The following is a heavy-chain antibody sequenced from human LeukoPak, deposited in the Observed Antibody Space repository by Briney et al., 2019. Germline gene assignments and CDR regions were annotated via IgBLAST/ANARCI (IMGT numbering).Heavy chain of an antibody. J-gene: IGHJ1*01. CDR3: TRVDSSDDTSSRYRSCQH. V-gene: IGHV3-7*01. D-gene: IGHD3-16*02. Sequence: GGSLRLSCAASGFTFSDYWMTWVRQVPGKGLEWVANVKQDGSEKYYVDSVKGRFAISRDNAQNSLYLQMNNLRAEDAAVYYCTRVDSSDDTSSRYRSCQHWGQGTLVTVSS. CDR1: GFTFSDYW. CDR2: VKQDGSEK.